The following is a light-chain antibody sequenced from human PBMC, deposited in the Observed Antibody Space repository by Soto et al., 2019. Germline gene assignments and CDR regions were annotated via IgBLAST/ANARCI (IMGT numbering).Light chain of an antibody. CDR3: QQYNNWSPVWT. V-gene: IGKV3-15*01. CDR2: GAS. Sequence: EIVMTQSPATLSVSPGERVTLSCRASQSVSSNLAWYQQKPGQAPRLLIYGASTRATGIPARFSGSGSGTEFTLTISSLQSEDFAVYYCQQYNNWSPVWTFGQGTKVEIK. CDR1: QSVSSN. J-gene: IGKJ1*01.